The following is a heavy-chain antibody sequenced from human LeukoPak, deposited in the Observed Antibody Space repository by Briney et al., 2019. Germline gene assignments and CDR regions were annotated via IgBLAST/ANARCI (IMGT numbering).Heavy chain of an antibody. Sequence: SETLSLTCTVSGGSISSYYWSWIRQPPGKGLEWIGYIYYSGSTNYNPSLKSRVTISVDTSKNQFSLKLSSMTAADTAVYYCARDLAYYFDYWGQGALVTVSS. CDR1: GGSISSYY. V-gene: IGHV4-59*12. J-gene: IGHJ4*02. CDR2: IYYSGST. CDR3: ARDLAYYFDY.